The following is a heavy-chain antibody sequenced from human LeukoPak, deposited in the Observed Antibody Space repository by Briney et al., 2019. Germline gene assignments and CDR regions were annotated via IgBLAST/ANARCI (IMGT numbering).Heavy chain of an antibody. CDR1: GFTFSNAW. CDR2: IKSKTDGGTT. Sequence: GGSLRLSCAASGFTFSNAWMSWVRQAPGKGLEWVGRIKSKTDGGTTDYAAPVKGRFTISRDDSKNTLYLQMISLKTEDTALYYCTSDTTEGLPDRPHHWGQGTLVTVSS. V-gene: IGHV3-15*01. D-gene: IGHD1-14*01. J-gene: IGHJ5*02. CDR3: TSDTTEGLPDRPHH.